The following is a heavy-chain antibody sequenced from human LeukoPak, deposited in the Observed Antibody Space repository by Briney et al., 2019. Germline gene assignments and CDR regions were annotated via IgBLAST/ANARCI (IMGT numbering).Heavy chain of an antibody. J-gene: IGHJ4*02. CDR3: TREEGSTDH. D-gene: IGHD5/OR15-5a*01. CDR2: INGDGSET. V-gene: IGHV3-74*01. Sequence: GGSLRLSCAASGLTFSNHWMHWVRQAPGKGLVWVSHINGDGSETNYADSVRGRFTISRDNAKNTLYLQMNSLRVDDTAVYYCTREEGSTDHWGQGTLVTVSS. CDR1: GLTFSNHW.